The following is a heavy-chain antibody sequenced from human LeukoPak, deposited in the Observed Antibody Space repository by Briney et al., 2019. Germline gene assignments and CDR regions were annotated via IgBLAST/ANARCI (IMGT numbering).Heavy chain of an antibody. V-gene: IGHV1-46*01. CDR2: INPSGCST. CDR1: GYTFTSYY. CDR3: AREERYSSSWYMYYFDY. D-gene: IGHD6-13*01. J-gene: IGHJ4*02. Sequence: ASVKVSCKASGYTFTSYYMHWVRQAPGQGLEWMGIINPSGCSTSYAQKFQGRVTMTRDTSTSTVYVELSSLRSEDTAVYYCAREERYSSSWYMYYFDYWGQGTLVTVSS.